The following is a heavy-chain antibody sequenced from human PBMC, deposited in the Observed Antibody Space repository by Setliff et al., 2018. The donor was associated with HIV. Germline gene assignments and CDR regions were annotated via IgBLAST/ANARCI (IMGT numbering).Heavy chain of an antibody. CDR3: TRASCTGPACPDDAFDI. Sequence: LSLTCAVYGGSFSDHYMDWVRQAPGEGLEWVGRIRNKPYGYSTEYAASVKGRFTISRDDSENSLYLQMHSLKTEDTAVYYCTRASCTGPACPDDAFDIWGQGTMVTVSS. CDR1: GGSFSDHY. CDR2: IRNKPYGYST. J-gene: IGHJ3*02. V-gene: IGHV3-72*01. D-gene: IGHD2-8*02.